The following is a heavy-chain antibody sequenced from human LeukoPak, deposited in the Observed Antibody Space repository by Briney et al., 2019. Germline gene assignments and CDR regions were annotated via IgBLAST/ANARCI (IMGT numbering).Heavy chain of an antibody. V-gene: IGHV3-64*04. CDR1: GFTFSSYA. CDR3: AKDLVGRGTARQDY. CDR2: ISSNGGST. Sequence: GGSLRLSCSASGFTFSSYAMHWVRQAPGKGLEYVSAISSNGGSTYYADSVKGRFTISRDNSKNTLYLLMNSLRAEDTAVYYCAKDLVGRGTARQDYWGQGTLVTVSS. D-gene: IGHD2-21*01. J-gene: IGHJ4*02.